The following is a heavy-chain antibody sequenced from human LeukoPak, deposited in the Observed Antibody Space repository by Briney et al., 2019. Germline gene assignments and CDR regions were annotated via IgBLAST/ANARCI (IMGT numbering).Heavy chain of an antibody. CDR3: ARAGTAYGSGRWFDP. V-gene: IGHV1-18*01. D-gene: IGHD3-10*01. Sequence: GASVKVSCKASGYTFTSYGISWVRQAPGQGLEWMGWISAYNGNTNYAQKFQGRVTMTTDTSTSTAYMELRSLRSDDTAVYYCARAGTAYGSGRWFDPWAREPWSPSPQ. J-gene: IGHJ5*02. CDR1: GYTFTSYG. CDR2: ISAYNGNT.